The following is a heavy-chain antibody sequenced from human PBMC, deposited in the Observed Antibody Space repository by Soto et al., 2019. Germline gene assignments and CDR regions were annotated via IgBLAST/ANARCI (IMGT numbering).Heavy chain of an antibody. CDR1: GFTFSSYG. V-gene: IGHV3-33*01. CDR2: IWYDGSNK. Sequence: QVQLVESGGGVVQPGRSLRLSCAASGFTFSSYGMHWVRQTPGKGLEWVAVIWYDGSNKYYADSVKGRFTISRDNYKNTLYLRMNGLRGEDTAVYYCARDSGYYRGYYYGMDVWGQGTTVTVSS. D-gene: IGHD5-12*01. J-gene: IGHJ6*02. CDR3: ARDSGYYRGYYYGMDV.